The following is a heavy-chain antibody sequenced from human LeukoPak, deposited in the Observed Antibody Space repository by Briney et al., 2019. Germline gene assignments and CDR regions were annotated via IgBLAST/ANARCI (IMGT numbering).Heavy chain of an antibody. Sequence: LTGTSLRLSCAASGFTFSAYVMHWVRQAPGKGLEWVAILWYDGSNEYYADSVKGRFTMSRDNSKNTLHLQMNSLRAEDTAVYYCARSPSSGKFDYWGQGTLVTVSS. CDR3: ARSPSSGKFDY. D-gene: IGHD6-19*01. J-gene: IGHJ4*02. V-gene: IGHV3-33*01. CDR2: LWYDGSNE. CDR1: GFTFSAYV.